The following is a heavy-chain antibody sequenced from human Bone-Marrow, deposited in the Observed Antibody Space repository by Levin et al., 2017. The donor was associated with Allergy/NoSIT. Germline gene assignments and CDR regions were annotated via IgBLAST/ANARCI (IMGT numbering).Heavy chain of an antibody. V-gene: IGHV1-18*01. D-gene: IGHD2-2*01. CDR3: VRDGAFSSSWYERHYFDY. J-gene: IGHJ4*02. CDR1: GFTFSSYG. CDR2: INVYSGNT. Sequence: ASVKVSCTTSGFTFSSYGFNWVRQAPGQGLEWLGRINVYSGNTHHAQNFQGRLTMTTDTSTNTAYMELRSLRSDDTAVYFCVRDGAFSSSWYERHYFDYWGQGTLVTVS.